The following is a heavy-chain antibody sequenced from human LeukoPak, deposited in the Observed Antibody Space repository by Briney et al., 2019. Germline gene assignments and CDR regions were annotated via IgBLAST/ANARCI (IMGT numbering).Heavy chain of an antibody. J-gene: IGHJ5*02. D-gene: IGHD2-2*01. CDR1: GFTFSSYS. CDR2: ISSSSSYI. V-gene: IGHV3-21*01. Sequence: PGGSLRLSCAASGFTFSSYSMNWVRQAPGRGLEWVSSISSSSSYIYYADSVKGRFTISRDNAKNSLYLQMNSLRAEDTAVYYCAQTRGYCSSTSCYYNWFDPWGQGTLVTVSS. CDR3: AQTRGYCSSTSCYYNWFDP.